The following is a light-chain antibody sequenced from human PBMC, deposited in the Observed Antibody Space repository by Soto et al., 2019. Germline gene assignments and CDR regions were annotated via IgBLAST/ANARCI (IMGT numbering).Light chain of an antibody. CDR2: GAS. V-gene: IGKV3-15*01. J-gene: IGKJ5*01. CDR3: QQYNNWPTIT. CDR1: QSVSSN. Sequence: EIVITQSPATLSVSPGERATLSCRASQSVSSNLAWYQQKPGQAPRLLTYGASTRANGIPARFSGSGSGTELTLTISSLQSEDFAVYDCQQYNNWPTITFGQGTRLEIK.